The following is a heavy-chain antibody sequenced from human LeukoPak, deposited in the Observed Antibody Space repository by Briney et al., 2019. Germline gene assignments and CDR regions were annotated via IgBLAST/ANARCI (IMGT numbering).Heavy chain of an antibody. CDR3: ARGDRITIFGVVPIDY. CDR2: INPNSGGT. J-gene: IGHJ4*02. CDR1: GYTFTSYY. D-gene: IGHD3-3*01. V-gene: IGHV1-2*02. Sequence: ASVKVSCKASGYTFTSYYMHWVRQAPGQGLEWMGWINPNSGGTNYAQKFQGRVTMTRDTSISTAYMELSRLRSDDTAVYYCARGDRITIFGVVPIDYWGQGTLVTVSS.